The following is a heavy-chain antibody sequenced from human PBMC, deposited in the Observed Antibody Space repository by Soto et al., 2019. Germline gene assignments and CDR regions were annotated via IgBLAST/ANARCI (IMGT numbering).Heavy chain of an antibody. CDR3: ARDYYILTGPNWFDP. Sequence: XSVKVSCKASVYSFTCYYMHWVRQAPGQGLEWMGWINPNSGGTNYAQKFQGRVTMTRDTSISTAYMELSRLRSDDTAVYYCARDYYILTGPNWFDPWGQGTLVTVSS. D-gene: IGHD3-9*01. V-gene: IGHV1-2*02. J-gene: IGHJ5*02. CDR2: INPNSGGT. CDR1: VYSFTCYY.